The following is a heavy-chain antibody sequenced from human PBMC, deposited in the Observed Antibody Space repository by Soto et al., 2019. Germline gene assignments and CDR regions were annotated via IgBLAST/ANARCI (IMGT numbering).Heavy chain of an antibody. Sequence: QVQLVQSGAEMKKRGASVTVSCKASGYSFTGYYLHWVRQAPGQGLEWLGWINPNSGATNHAQKFQGRVTMTRDRSITTAYMDLNRLTSDDTAVYYCARDSVSTIGDFDNWGQGTLVTVSS. CDR1: GYSFTGYY. D-gene: IGHD5-12*01. CDR2: INPNSGAT. J-gene: IGHJ4*02. CDR3: ARDSVSTIGDFDN. V-gene: IGHV1-2*02.